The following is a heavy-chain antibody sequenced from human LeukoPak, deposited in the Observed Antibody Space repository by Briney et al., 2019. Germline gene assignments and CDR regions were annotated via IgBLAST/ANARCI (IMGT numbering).Heavy chain of an antibody. CDR2: IHRSGSP. CDR3: AREILGGFNPGAY. J-gene: IGHJ4*02. D-gene: IGHD1-14*01. CDR1: LDSTTSNF. Sequence: SETLSLTCTVSLDSTTSNFWSWVRQPPGKGLEWIGEIHRSGSPNYNPSLQSRVTISIDRSRTQIALELSSVTAADTAVYYCAREILGGFNPGAYWGQGTLVTVSS. V-gene: IGHV4-4*02.